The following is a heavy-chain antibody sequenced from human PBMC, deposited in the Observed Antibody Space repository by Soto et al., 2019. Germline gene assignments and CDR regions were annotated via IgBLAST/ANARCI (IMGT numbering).Heavy chain of an antibody. CDR3: AKAEVEGYYDFWSGYSGNWFDP. CDR1: GFTFSSYS. J-gene: IGHJ5*02. D-gene: IGHD3-3*01. CDR2: ISGSGGST. Sequence: PGESLKLSSAASGFTFSSYSMSLVRQARGKGLEWVSAISGSGGSTYYADSVKGRFTISRDNSKNTLYLQMNSLRAEDTAVYYCAKAEVEGYYDFWSGYSGNWFDPWGQGTLVTVSS. V-gene: IGHV3-23*01.